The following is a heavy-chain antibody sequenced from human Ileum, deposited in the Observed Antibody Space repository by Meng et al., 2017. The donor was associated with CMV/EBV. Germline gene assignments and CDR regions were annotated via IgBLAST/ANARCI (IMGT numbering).Heavy chain of an antibody. J-gene: IGHJ4*02. D-gene: IGHD6-19*01. CDR3: VRSSGWALFDY. CDR2: VNSKNTAT. V-gene: IGHV1-2*02. Sequence: VQLVRLGVGMKKPGALVKVSCTTSGFTFSDYYIHWVRQAPGQGLEWMGWVNSKNTATNYARKFQGRVSMTRDTSISTAHMELSRLMSDDTAVYYCVRSSGWALFDYWGQGTLVTVSS. CDR1: GFTFSDYY.